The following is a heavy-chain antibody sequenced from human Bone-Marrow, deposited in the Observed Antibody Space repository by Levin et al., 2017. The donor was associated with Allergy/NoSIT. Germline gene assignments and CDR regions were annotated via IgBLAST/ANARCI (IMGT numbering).Heavy chain of an antibody. J-gene: IGHJ4*02. V-gene: IGHV3-30*04. CDR1: GFTFSFYA. D-gene: IGHD6-13*01. CDR3: ATDSSSWYLLDY. CDR2: ISYDGTNK. Sequence: PGESLKISCAASGFTFSFYAMHWVRQAPGKGLEWVGVISYDGTNKYYADSVKGRFTISRDNSNNTLYLQMNSLRTEDTAVYYCATDSSSWYLLDYWGQGTLVTVSS.